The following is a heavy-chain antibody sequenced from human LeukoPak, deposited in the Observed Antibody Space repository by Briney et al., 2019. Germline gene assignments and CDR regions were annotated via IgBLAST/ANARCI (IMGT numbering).Heavy chain of an antibody. J-gene: IGHJ6*02. CDR1: GGSFSGYY. D-gene: IGHD2-8*02. CDR3: ASRTAPKYYYYYYGMDV. V-gene: IGHV4-34*01. Sequence: SETLSLTCAVYGGSFSGYYWSWIRQPPGEGLEWIGEINHSGSTNYNPSLKSRVTISVDTSKNQFSLKLSSVTAADTAVYYCASRTAPKYYYYYYGMDVWGQGTTVTVSS. CDR2: INHSGST.